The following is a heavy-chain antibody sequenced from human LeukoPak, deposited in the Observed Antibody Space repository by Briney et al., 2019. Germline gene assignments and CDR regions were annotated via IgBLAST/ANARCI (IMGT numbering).Heavy chain of an antibody. CDR3: ARDTMVRGVNWFDP. CDR2: IYYSGST. D-gene: IGHD3-10*01. J-gene: IGHJ5*02. CDR1: GGSVSSGSYY. Sequence: SETLSLTCTVSGGSVSSGSYYWSWIRQPPGKGLEWIGYIYYSGSTNYNPSLKSRVTISVGTSKNQFSLKLSSVTAADTAVYYCARDTMVRGVNWFDPWGQGTLVTVSS. V-gene: IGHV4-61*01.